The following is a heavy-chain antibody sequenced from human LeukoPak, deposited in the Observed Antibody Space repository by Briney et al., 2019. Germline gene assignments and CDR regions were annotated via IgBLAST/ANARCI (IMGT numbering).Heavy chain of an antibody. J-gene: IGHJ4*02. CDR1: GGSISSGDYY. D-gene: IGHD1-26*01. CDR3: ARVGRRFGSLRGFDY. V-gene: IGHV4-30-4*08. CDR2: IYYSGST. Sequence: SQTLSLTCTVYGGSISSGDYYWSWLRQPPGKGLEWIGYIYYSGSTYYNPSLKSRVTISVDTSKNQFSLKLSSVTAADTAVYYCARVGRRFGSLRGFDYWGQGTLVTVS.